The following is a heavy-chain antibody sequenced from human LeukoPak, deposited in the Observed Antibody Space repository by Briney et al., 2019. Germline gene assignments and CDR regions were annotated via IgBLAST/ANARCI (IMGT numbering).Heavy chain of an antibody. CDR3: TTDSNLLWFGELLSFDY. Sequence: GGSLRLSCAASGFTFSNAWMSWVRQAPGKGLEWVGRIKSKTDGGTTDYAAPVKGRFTISRDDSKNTLYLQMNSLKTEDTAVYYCTTDSNLLWFGELLSFDYWGQGTLVTVSS. CDR2: IKSKTDGGTT. CDR1: GFTFSNAW. V-gene: IGHV3-15*01. D-gene: IGHD3-10*01. J-gene: IGHJ4*02.